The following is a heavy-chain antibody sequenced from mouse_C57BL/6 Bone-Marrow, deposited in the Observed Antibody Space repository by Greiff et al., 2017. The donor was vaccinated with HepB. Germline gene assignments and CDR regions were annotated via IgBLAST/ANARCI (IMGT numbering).Heavy chain of an antibody. J-gene: IGHJ2*01. CDR3: ARPHYYGSSTDY. CDR2: ISSGGSYT. D-gene: IGHD1-1*01. V-gene: IGHV5-6*01. Sequence: EVKLVESGGDLVKPGGSLKLSCAASGFTFSSYGMSWVRQTPDKRLEWVATISSGGSYTYYPDSVKGRFTISRDNAKNTLYLQMSSLKSEDTAMYYCARPHYYGSSTDYWGQGTTLTVSS. CDR1: GFTFSSYG.